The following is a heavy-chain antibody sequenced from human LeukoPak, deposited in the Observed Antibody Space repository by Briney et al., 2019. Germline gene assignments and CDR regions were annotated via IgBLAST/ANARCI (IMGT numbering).Heavy chain of an antibody. J-gene: IGHJ5*02. Sequence: QSGGSLRLSCAASGFTFSNYAMSWVRQGPGEGLEWVSAISGGGDMTHYTDSVKGRFTISRDNSRNVLYLQMNSLRADDAAIYYCARGYCTSTNCNNWFDPWGQGALVTVSS. CDR3: ARGYCTSTNCNNWFDP. CDR2: ISGGGDMT. D-gene: IGHD2-2*01. V-gene: IGHV3-23*01. CDR1: GFTFSNYA.